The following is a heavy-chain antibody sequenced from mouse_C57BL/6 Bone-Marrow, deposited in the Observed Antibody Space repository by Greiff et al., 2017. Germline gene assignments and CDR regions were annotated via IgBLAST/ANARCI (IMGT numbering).Heavy chain of an antibody. CDR3: ARGSNYYFDY. CDR2: ISYDGSN. CDR1: GYSITSGYY. J-gene: IGHJ2*01. V-gene: IGHV3-6*01. D-gene: IGHD2-5*01. Sequence: VQLKESGPGLVKPSQSLSLTCSVTGYSITSGYYWNWIRQFPGNKLEWMGYISYDGSNNYNPSLKNRISITRDTSKNQFFLKLNSVTTEDTATYYCARGSNYYFDYWGQGTTLTVSS.